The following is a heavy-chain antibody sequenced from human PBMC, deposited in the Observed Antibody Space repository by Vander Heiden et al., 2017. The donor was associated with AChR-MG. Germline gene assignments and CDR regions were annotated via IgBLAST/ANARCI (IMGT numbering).Heavy chain of an antibody. D-gene: IGHD4-17*01. CDR2: ISNEGSNK. CDR1: GFSFRSYA. Sequence: QVQLVESGGGVVQPGRSLRLSCAAPGFSFRSYAIHWVRQAPGKGLEWVAIISNEGSNKNYADSVKGRFTISRDNPKNALYLQMNSLRPEDTAVYYCARANGDYVDYYSYMDVWGKGTTVTVSS. CDR3: ARANGDYVDYYSYMDV. V-gene: IGHV3-30-3*01. J-gene: IGHJ6*03.